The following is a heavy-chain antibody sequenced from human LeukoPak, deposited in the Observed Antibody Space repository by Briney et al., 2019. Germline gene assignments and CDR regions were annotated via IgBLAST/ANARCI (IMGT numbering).Heavy chain of an antibody. Sequence: HPGGSLRLSCAASGFNFRDSAMHWVRQPPGKRLEGVAVTSYDGTNKYYADSVKGRFTISRDNSKNTLYLQMNSLTLEDTAVYYCAADYGDYLSPSDWGQGTLVTVSS. V-gene: IGHV3-30*04. D-gene: IGHD4-17*01. CDR1: GFNFRDSA. J-gene: IGHJ4*02. CDR3: AADYGDYLSPSD. CDR2: TSYDGTNK.